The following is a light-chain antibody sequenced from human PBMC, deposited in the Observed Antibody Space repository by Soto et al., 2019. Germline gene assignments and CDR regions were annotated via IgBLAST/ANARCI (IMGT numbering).Light chain of an antibody. V-gene: IGKV3-11*01. Sequence: EIVFTQSPATLSLSPGERATLSCRASQSVSSYLAWYQQKPGQAPRLLIYDASNRATGIPARFSGSGSGTDFTLTISSLEPEDFAVYYCQQRSNWPPLWTFGQGTKVDIK. CDR3: QQRSNWPPLWT. J-gene: IGKJ1*01. CDR2: DAS. CDR1: QSVSSY.